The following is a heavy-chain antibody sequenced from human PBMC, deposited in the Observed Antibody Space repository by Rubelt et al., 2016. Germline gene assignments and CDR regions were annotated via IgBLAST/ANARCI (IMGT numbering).Heavy chain of an antibody. J-gene: IGHJ6*02. CDR3: ASGRGPDYYYYGMDV. Sequence: QVLLQESGPGLVKPSETLSLTCTVSGGSITSHNWSWIRQPPGKGLEWIGYIYDSGSTNYNPSLKSRVSISVDPSKNQLSLKLSSGTAADTAVEYCASGRGPDYYYYGMDVWGQGTTVTVS. CDR1: GGSITSHN. V-gene: IGHV4-59*11. D-gene: IGHD1-1*01. CDR2: IYDSGST.